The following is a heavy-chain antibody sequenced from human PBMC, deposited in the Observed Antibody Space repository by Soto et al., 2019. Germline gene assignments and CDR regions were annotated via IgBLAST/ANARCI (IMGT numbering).Heavy chain of an antibody. V-gene: IGHV3-74*01. J-gene: IGHJ5*02. D-gene: IGHD2-15*01. CDR2: INGDGSST. CDR3: AREVVGIPVDPADYNWFEP. CDR1: GFTFSSYW. Sequence: EVQLVESGGGLVQPGGSLRLSCAASGFTFSSYWMYWVRQAPGKGLVWVSRINGDGSSTRHADSVKGRFTISRDNAKNTLYLEKNSLGGDDTALDYCAREVVGIPVDPADYNWFEPWGQGTLVT.